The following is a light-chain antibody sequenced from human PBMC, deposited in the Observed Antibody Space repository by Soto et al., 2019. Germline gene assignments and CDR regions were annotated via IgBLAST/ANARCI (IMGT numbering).Light chain of an antibody. V-gene: IGKV3-15*01. J-gene: IGKJ1*01. CDR1: QSVSSN. CDR2: GAS. CDR3: QQYNNWPTWT. Sequence: EIVMTQSPATLSVSPGERATLSCRASQSVSSNLAWYQQKPGQAPRLLIYGASTRATGIPARFSGSGSGTEVTLTISSLQSEDFAVYYCQQYNNWPTWTVGQGTKVVIK.